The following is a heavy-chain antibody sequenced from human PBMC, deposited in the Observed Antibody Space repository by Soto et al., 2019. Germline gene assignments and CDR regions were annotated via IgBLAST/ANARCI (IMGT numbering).Heavy chain of an antibody. D-gene: IGHD6-13*01. J-gene: IGHJ4*02. Sequence: EVQLVESGGGLVQPGGSLSLYCAASGFTFSSYWMHWVRQAPGKGLVWVSRINSDGSSTSYADSVKGLFTISRDNAKNTLYLQMNSLRAEDTAVYYCARGIAAAGFDYWGQGTLVTVSS. V-gene: IGHV3-74*01. CDR1: GFTFSSYW. CDR2: INSDGSST. CDR3: ARGIAAAGFDY.